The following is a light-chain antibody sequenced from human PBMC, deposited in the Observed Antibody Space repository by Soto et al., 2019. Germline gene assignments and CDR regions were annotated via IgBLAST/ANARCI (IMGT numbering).Light chain of an antibody. V-gene: IGKV1-39*01. CDR3: QQSYNSPQT. CDR2: AAS. Sequence: DIQMTQSPSSLSASVGDEVTITCRASQTIMTYLNWYQLKPGKPPRLLIYAASSLQSGVPSRFSGSGSGTDFTLTNSSLQPEDFATYSCQQSYNSPQTFGQGTKVDIK. CDR1: QTIMTY. J-gene: IGKJ1*01.